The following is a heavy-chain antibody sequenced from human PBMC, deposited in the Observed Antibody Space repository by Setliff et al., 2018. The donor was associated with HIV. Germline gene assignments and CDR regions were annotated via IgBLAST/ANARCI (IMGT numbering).Heavy chain of an antibody. Sequence: PSETLSLTCAVSGGSISSSNYYWVWIRQPPGKELEWIGSFYYSGSTYYNPSLKSRLPISVDTSKNQFSLKLSAVTAADTAVYYCAMGDTSLVEFDYWGQGTLVTVSS. D-gene: IGHD5-18*01. CDR1: GGSISSSNYY. J-gene: IGHJ4*02. CDR3: AMGDTSLVEFDY. V-gene: IGHV4-39*07. CDR2: FYYSGST.